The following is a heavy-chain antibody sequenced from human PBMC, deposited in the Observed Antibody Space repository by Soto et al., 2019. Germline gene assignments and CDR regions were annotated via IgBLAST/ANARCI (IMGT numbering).Heavy chain of an antibody. D-gene: IGHD6-13*01. V-gene: IGHV4-59*01. CDR1: GCSMSSNY. Sequence: KASETLSLTCPVSGCSMSSNYWTWIRQPPGKGLEWIGYVYNSGSTNYNPSLKSRVTISEDTSKSQFSLKVNSMTAADTAVYYCARYRREAVAGYTLDNWGQGILVTSPQ. J-gene: IGHJ4*02. CDR3: ARYRREAVAGYTLDN. CDR2: VYNSGST.